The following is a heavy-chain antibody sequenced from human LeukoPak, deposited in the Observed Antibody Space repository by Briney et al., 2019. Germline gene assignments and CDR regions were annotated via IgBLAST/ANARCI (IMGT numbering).Heavy chain of an antibody. CDR2: TNHSGST. J-gene: IGHJ6*03. V-gene: IGHV4-34*01. CDR3: ARHRIYGSGYYGYYYYMDV. D-gene: IGHD3-10*01. Sequence: MSSETLSLTCAVYGGSFSGYYWSWIRQPPGKGLEWIGETNHSGSTNYNPSLKSRVTISVDTSKNQFSLKLSSVTAADTAVYYCARHRIYGSGYYGYYYYMDVWGKGTTVTISS. CDR1: GGSFSGYY.